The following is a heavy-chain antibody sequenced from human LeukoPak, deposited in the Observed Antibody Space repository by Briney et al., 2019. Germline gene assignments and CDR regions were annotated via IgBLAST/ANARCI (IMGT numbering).Heavy chain of an antibody. D-gene: IGHD2-2*01. CDR1: GFTFSSYW. J-gene: IGHJ4*02. CDR2: IKQDGSEK. Sequence: GGSLRLSCAASGFTFSSYWMSWVRQAPGKGLEWVANIKQDGSEKYYVDSVKGRFTISRDNTKNSLYLQMNSLRAEDTAVYYCARDPGTSCWDYWGQGTLVTVSS. V-gene: IGHV3-7*01. CDR3: ARDPGTSCWDY.